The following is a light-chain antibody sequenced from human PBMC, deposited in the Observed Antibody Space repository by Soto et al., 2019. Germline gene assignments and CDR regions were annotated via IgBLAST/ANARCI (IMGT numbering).Light chain of an antibody. CDR3: SSYAGSNIVL. V-gene: IGLV2-8*01. CDR1: NSDVGGYNY. Sequence: QSVLTQPASVSGSPGQSITISCTGTNSDVGGYNYVSWYQQNPGKAPKLMIYEVSKRPSGVPDRFSGSKSGNTASLTVSGLQADDEADYYCSSYAGSNIVLFGGGTKLTVL. J-gene: IGLJ2*01. CDR2: EVS.